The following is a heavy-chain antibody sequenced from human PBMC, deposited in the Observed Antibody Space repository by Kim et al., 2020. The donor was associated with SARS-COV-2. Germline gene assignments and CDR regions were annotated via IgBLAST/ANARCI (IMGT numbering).Heavy chain of an antibody. CDR3: ARKAAAGIQLGFDY. V-gene: IGHV4-34*01. Sequence: NPSLKSRVTISVDTSKNQFSLKLSSVTAADTAVYYCARKAAAGIQLGFDYWGQGTLVTVSS. D-gene: IGHD6-13*01. J-gene: IGHJ4*02.